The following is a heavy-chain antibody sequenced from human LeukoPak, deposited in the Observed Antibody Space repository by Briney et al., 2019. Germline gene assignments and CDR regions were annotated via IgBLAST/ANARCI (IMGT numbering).Heavy chain of an antibody. D-gene: IGHD3-9*01. CDR3: ARVTDDILTGYYTGYYYYYMDV. CDR1: GFTFSSYA. CDR2: ISGSGGST. Sequence: PGGSLRLSCAASGFTFSSYAMSWVRQAPGKGLEWVSAISGSGGSTYYADSVKGRFTISRDNSKNTLYLQMNSLRAEDTAVYYCARVTDDILTGYYTGYYYYYMDVWGKGTTVTVSS. V-gene: IGHV3-23*01. J-gene: IGHJ6*03.